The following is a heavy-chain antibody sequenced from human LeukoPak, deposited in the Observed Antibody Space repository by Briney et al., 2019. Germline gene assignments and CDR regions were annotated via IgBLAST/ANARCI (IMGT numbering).Heavy chain of an antibody. CDR1: GFTFSSYE. J-gene: IGHJ4*02. V-gene: IGHV3-48*03. CDR2: ISSIISTI. D-gene: IGHD6-13*01. CDR3: ARDRSSWSEGFDY. Sequence: GGSLRLSCAASGFTFSSYEMNWVGQAPGKGLEGVSYISSIISTIYYADSVKGRFTISRDNAKNSLYLQMNSLRAEDTAVYYCARDRSSWSEGFDYWGQGTLVTVSS.